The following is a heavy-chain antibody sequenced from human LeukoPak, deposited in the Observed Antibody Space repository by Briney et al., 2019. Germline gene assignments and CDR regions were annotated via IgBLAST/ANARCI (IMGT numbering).Heavy chain of an antibody. J-gene: IGHJ5*02. CDR1: GGSISSSSYY. D-gene: IGHD4-11*01. V-gene: IGHV4-39*07. CDR2: IYYSGST. CDR3: ARVSPLTTVIGINWFDP. Sequence: SETLSLTCTVSGGSISSSSYYWGWIRQPPGKGLEWIGSIYYSGSTYYNPSLKSRVTISVDTSKNQFSLKLSSVTAADTAVYYCARVSPLTTVIGINWFDPWGQGTLVTVSS.